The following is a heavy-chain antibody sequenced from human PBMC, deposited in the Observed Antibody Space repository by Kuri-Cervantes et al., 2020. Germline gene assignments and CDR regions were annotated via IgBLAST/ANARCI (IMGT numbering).Heavy chain of an antibody. CDR2: ISYDGSNK. J-gene: IGHJ4*02. D-gene: IGHD2-21*02. Sequence: GESLKISCAASGFTFSSYGMHWVRQAPGKGLEWVAVISYDGSNKYYADSVKGRFTISRDNSKNTLYLQMNSLRAEDTAVYYCARCLGGDRGGDCYGLDYWGQGTLVTVSS. CDR3: ARCLGGDRGGDCYGLDY. CDR1: GFTFSSYG. V-gene: IGHV3-30*03.